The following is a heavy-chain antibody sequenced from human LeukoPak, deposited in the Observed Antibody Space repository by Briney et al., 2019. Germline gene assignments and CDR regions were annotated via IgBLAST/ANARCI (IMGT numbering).Heavy chain of an antibody. V-gene: IGHV4-34*01. CDR3: ARPSYYYDSSGYSHNYYYYYYMDV. CDR1: GGSFSGYY. CDR2: INHSGST. D-gene: IGHD3-22*01. J-gene: IGHJ6*03. Sequence: SETLSLTCAVYGGSFSGYYWSWIRQPPGKGLEWIGEINHSGSTNYNLSLKSRVTISVDTSKNQFSLKLSSVTAADTAVYYCARPSYYYDSSGYSHNYYYYYYMDVWGKGTTVTVSS.